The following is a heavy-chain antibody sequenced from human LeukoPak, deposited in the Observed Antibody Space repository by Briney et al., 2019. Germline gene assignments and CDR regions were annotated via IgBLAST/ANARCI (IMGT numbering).Heavy chain of an antibody. CDR1: GFTFSNYA. J-gene: IGHJ4*02. V-gene: IGHV3-23*01. CDR3: AKERDVVPAAYFDY. CDR2: ISGNGGST. D-gene: IGHD2-2*01. Sequence: GGSLRLSCAASGFTFSNYAMSWVRQAPGKGLEWVSAISGNGGSTYYADSVKGRFTISRDNSKNTLYLQMNSLRAEDTAIYYCAKERDVVPAAYFDYWGQGTLVTVSS.